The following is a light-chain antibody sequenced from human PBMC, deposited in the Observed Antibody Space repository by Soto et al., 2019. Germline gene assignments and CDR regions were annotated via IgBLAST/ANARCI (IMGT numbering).Light chain of an antibody. V-gene: IGLV2-14*01. CDR3: SSYRSDTTYV. Sequence: QSVLTQPASVSGSPGQSITISCTGTSSDVGGYNYVSWYQHHPGKAPKLMIHEVSDRPSGISNRFSGSKSGNTASLTISGLQAEGEADYYCSSYRSDTTYVFGTGTKVTAL. CDR2: EVS. J-gene: IGLJ1*01. CDR1: SSDVGGYNY.